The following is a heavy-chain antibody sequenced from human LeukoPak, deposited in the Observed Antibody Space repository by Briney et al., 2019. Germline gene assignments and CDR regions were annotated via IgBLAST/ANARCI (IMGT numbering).Heavy chain of an antibody. CDR3: ARGPPTNIAARGRPYYYYGMDV. CDR2: ISSSGSTI. CDR1: GFTFSDYY. V-gene: IGHV3-11*01. Sequence: GGSLRLSCAASGFTFSDYYMSWIRQAPGKGLEWVSYISSSGSTIYYADSVKGRFTISRDNAKNSLYLQMNSLRAEDTAVYYCARGPPTNIAARGRPYYYYGMDVWGQGTTVTVSS. D-gene: IGHD6-6*01. J-gene: IGHJ6*02.